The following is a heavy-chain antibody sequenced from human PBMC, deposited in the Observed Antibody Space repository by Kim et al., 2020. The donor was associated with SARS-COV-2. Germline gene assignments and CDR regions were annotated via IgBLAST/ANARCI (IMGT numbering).Heavy chain of an antibody. D-gene: IGHD3-10*01. Sequence: GGSLRLSCAASGFTFSSYDMSWVRQAPGKGLEWVAYIWCDGSNKYYADSVKGRFTISRDNSKNTLYPQMNSLRAEDTAVYYCARGRVRIGFYCGSGTYWSWVDAWGKGTPVTVSS. CDR1: GFTFSSYD. V-gene: IGHV3-33*01. CDR3: ARGRVRIGFYCGSGTYWSWVDA. CDR2: IWCDGSNK. J-gene: IGHJ6*04.